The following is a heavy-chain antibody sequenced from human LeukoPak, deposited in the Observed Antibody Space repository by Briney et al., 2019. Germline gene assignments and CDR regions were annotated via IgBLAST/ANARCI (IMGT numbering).Heavy chain of an antibody. Sequence: SGGSLRLSCAASGFTFSTYWMTWVRQAPGKGLEWVANIKHDGSEIYYVDSVKGRFTISRDNAKNSLYLQMNSLRAEDTAVYYCARYSSHWSFDSWGQGTLVTVSS. J-gene: IGHJ4*02. D-gene: IGHD6-19*01. CDR3: ARYSSHWSFDS. CDR2: IKHDGSEI. CDR1: GFTFSTYW. V-gene: IGHV3-7*01.